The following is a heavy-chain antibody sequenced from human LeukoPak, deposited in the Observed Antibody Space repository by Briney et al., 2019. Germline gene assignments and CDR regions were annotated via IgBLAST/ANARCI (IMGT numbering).Heavy chain of an antibody. Sequence: PSGTLSLTCAVSGGSISSSNWWSWVRQPPGKGLEWIGEIYHSGSTNYNPSLKSRVTISVDKSKNQFSLKLSSVTAADTAVYYCAREDIVVVPAAMRPARESTFDPWGQGTLVTVSS. D-gene: IGHD2-2*01. V-gene: IGHV4-4*02. CDR1: GGSISSSNW. J-gene: IGHJ5*02. CDR2: IYHSGST. CDR3: AREDIVVVPAAMRPARESTFDP.